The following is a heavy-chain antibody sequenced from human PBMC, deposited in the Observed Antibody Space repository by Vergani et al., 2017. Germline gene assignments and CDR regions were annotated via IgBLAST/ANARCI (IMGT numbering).Heavy chain of an antibody. CDR3: AREVRGCSRTSCSPYYFDY. Sequence: QVQLVQSGAEVKKPGASVKVSCKASGYTFTSYGITWVRQAPGQGLEWMGWISAYNGNTDYEQNLQDRVTMTTDTPTNTAYMELRSLRSDDTAVYYCAREVRGCSRTSCSPYYFDYWGQGTLVTVSS. CDR2: ISAYNGNT. D-gene: IGHD2-2*01. CDR1: GYTFTSYG. J-gene: IGHJ4*02. V-gene: IGHV1-18*01.